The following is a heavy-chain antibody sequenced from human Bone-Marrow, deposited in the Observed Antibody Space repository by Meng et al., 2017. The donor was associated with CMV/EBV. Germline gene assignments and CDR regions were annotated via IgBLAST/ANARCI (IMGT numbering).Heavy chain of an antibody. V-gene: IGHV3-53*01. CDR1: GFTVSSNY. Sequence: GESLKISCAASGFTVSSNYMSWVRQAPGKGLEWVSVIYSGGSTYYADSVKGRFTISRDNSKNTLYLQMNSLRAEDTAVYYCAKTAAVHFDYWGQGTLVTVSS. J-gene: IGHJ4*02. CDR2: IYSGGST. D-gene: IGHD6-13*01. CDR3: AKTAAVHFDY.